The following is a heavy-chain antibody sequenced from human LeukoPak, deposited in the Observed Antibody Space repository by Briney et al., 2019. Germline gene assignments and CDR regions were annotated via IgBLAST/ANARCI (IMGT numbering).Heavy chain of an antibody. J-gene: IGHJ4*02. D-gene: IGHD6-19*01. Sequence: PGGSLRLSCAASGFTFSSYAMSWVRQAPGKGLEWVSGISDSGGSTYYTDSVKGRFTISRDNSKNTLYLQMKSLRAEDTAVYYCAKPKYSSGWYGGVDYWGQGTLVTVSS. V-gene: IGHV3-23*01. CDR3: AKPKYSSGWYGGVDY. CDR2: ISDSGGST. CDR1: GFTFSSYA.